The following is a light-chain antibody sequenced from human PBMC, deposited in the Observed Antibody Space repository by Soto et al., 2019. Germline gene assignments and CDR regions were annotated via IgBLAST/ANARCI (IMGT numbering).Light chain of an antibody. CDR3: QQYDSYPLT. J-gene: IGKJ5*01. CDR2: AAS. V-gene: IGKV1-16*02. Sequence: DIQMNQSPSSMSASVGYRVTITCWASEDIKTSVAWFQQKPGQAPEPLIFAASLLQDGVPPKFSGRGSGTRFTLTISSLQNDDFATYYCQQYDSYPLTFGQGTRLEIK. CDR1: EDIKTS.